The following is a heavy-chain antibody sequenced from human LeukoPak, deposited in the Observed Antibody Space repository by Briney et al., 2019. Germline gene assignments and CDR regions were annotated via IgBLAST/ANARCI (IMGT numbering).Heavy chain of an antibody. CDR1: GFTFSSYA. CDR3: AKAGWLSYYFDY. V-gene: IGHV3-23*01. D-gene: IGHD6-19*01. CDR2: ISGSGSST. J-gene: IGHJ4*02. Sequence: PGGSLRLSCAASGFTFSSYAMSWVRQAPGKGLEWVSAISGSGSSTYYADSVKGPFTISRDNSKNTLYLQMNSLRAEDTAIYYCAKAGWLSYYFDYWGQGTLVTVSS.